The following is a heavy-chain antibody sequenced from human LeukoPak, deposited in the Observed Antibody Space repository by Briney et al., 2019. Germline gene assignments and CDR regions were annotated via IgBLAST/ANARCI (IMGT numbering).Heavy chain of an antibody. CDR1: GGTFSSYA. Sequence: SVKVSCEASGGTFSSYAISWVRQAPGQGLEWMGRIIPILGIANYAQKFQGRVTITADKSTSTAYMELSSLRSEDTAVYYCARDLYNYGSFDPWGQGTLVTVAS. CDR2: IIPILGIA. D-gene: IGHD3-10*01. J-gene: IGHJ5*02. V-gene: IGHV1-69*04. CDR3: ARDLYNYGSFDP.